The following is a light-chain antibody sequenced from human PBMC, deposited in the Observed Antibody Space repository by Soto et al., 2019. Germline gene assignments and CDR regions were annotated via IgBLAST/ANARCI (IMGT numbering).Light chain of an antibody. V-gene: IGLV1-40*01. J-gene: IGLJ1*01. CDR1: SSNIGAGKD. CDR2: ADS. CDR3: QSYGTTLSGLYV. Sequence: QSVLTQPPSVSGAPGQRVTISCTGSSSNIGAGKDVNWFRQLPGTAPKLLIYADSSRPSGVPDRFSGSKSGSSASLAITGLRVEDEADCQSYGTTLSGLYVFGTGTKLTVL.